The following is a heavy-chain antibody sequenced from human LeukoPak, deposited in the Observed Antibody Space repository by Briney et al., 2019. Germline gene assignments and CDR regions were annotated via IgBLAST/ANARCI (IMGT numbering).Heavy chain of an antibody. J-gene: IGHJ4*02. CDR3: ASQTGTTPR. CDR1: GFTFRNSW. Sequence: GGSLRLSCAASGFTFRNSWMNWVPQAPGKGLVWVSRINSDGTTTTYADSVKGRFIISRDNSKNTLYLQMNSLRVEDTAVYYCASQTGTTPRWGQGTLVTVSS. V-gene: IGHV3-74*01. CDR2: INSDGTTT. D-gene: IGHD1-7*01.